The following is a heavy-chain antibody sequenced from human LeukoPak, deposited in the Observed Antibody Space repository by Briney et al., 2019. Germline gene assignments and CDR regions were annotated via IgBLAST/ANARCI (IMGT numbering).Heavy chain of an antibody. Sequence: NPGGSLRLSCTASGFPFSTSSMTWVRQAPGKGLEWVSSIRTRPTDIYYADSVKGRFTISRDNAENSLYLQMNNLRVEDTALYLCAATRAFYGSSGYYPFDRFDPWGQGTLVTVSS. CDR2: IRTRPTDI. CDR3: AATRAFYGSSGYYPFDRFDP. D-gene: IGHD3-22*01. V-gene: IGHV3-21*03. J-gene: IGHJ5*02. CDR1: GFPFSTSS.